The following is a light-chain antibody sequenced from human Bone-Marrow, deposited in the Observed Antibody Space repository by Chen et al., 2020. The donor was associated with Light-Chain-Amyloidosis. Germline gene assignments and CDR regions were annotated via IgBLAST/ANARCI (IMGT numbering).Light chain of an antibody. CDR2: QVT. CDR1: SSDFGGYNH. Sequence: QSALTQPASVSGFPGQPITISGTGTSSDFGGYNHVSWYHQHPAKAPKLMIYQVTNRPSWVPDLFSASKSDNTASLTISGLQTEDEADYFCSSYTITNTLVFGSGTRVTVL. V-gene: IGLV2-14*01. J-gene: IGLJ1*01. CDR3: SSYTITNTLV.